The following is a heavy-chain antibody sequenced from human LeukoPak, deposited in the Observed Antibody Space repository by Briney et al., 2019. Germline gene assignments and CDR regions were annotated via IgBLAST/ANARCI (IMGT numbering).Heavy chain of an antibody. Sequence: GESLKISCKGSGYSFANYWIGWARQMPGKGLEWMGIFYPGDFDTRYSPSFQGQVTISADPSISTAYLQWSSLRASDTAMYYCARQLRYSFDAFDIWGQGTMVTVSS. D-gene: IGHD3-9*01. CDR1: GYSFANYW. CDR2: FYPGDFDT. CDR3: ARQLRYSFDAFDI. J-gene: IGHJ3*02. V-gene: IGHV5-51*01.